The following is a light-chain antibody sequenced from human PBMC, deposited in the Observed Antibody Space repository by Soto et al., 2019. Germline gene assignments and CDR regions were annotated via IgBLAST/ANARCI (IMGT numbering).Light chain of an antibody. CDR3: QQTYSTPRT. CDR1: QSISSY. CDR2: AVS. Sequence: DIQMTQSPSSLSASVGDRVTITCRASQSISSYLNWYKQKPGKPPKLLIYAVSSFQSGVPSRFSGSGSGTDFSLTITSLQPEDFATYYCQQTYSTPRTFGQGTKVEIK. V-gene: IGKV1-39*01. J-gene: IGKJ1*01.